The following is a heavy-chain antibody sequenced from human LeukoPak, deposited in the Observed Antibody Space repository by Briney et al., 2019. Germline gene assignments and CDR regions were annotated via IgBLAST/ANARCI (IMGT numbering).Heavy chain of an antibody. Sequence: SETLSLTCSVSGGSISNSYWTWIRQPPRKGLESIGYIYYSGSTNYNPSLKSRVTISIDTSKNQFSLRLSSVTAADTAVYYCARVPRSLSSTGWSDYWGQGTLVTVSS. CDR2: IYYSGST. V-gene: IGHV4-59*01. D-gene: IGHD6-19*01. CDR1: GGSISNSY. CDR3: ARVPRSLSSTGWSDY. J-gene: IGHJ4*02.